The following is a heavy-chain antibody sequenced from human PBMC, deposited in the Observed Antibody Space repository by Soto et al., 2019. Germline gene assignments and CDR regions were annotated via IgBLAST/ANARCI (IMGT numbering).Heavy chain of an antibody. V-gene: IGHV1-3*01. Sequence: GASVNVSCKASGYTFTIYAMHWVRQAPGQRLEWMGWINAGNGNTKYSQKFQGRVTITRDTSASTAYMELSSLRSEDTAVYYCARASFGSGSYYILHYWGQGTLVTVSS. CDR1: GYTFTIYA. CDR3: ARASFGSGSYYILHY. D-gene: IGHD3-10*01. CDR2: INAGNGNT. J-gene: IGHJ4*02.